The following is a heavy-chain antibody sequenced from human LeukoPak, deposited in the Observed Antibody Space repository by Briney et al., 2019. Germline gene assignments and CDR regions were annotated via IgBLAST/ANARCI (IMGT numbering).Heavy chain of an antibody. CDR2: IHYSGST. Sequence: SETLSLTCTVSGGSISSGDYYWSWIRQPPGKGLEWIGYIHYSGSTYYNPSLKSRVTISVDTSKNQFSLKLSSVTAADTAVYYCARGDSSGYYFDYWGQGTLVTVSS. V-gene: IGHV4-30-4*01. CDR1: GGSISSGDYY. D-gene: IGHD3-22*01. J-gene: IGHJ4*02. CDR3: ARGDSSGYYFDY.